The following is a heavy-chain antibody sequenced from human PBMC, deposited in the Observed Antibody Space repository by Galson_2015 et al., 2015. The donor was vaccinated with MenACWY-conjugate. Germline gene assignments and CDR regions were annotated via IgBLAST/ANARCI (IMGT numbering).Heavy chain of an antibody. D-gene: IGHD6-13*01. Sequence: CAISGDSVSSNSAAWTWIRQSPSRGLEWLGRTYYRSRWHNDYAVSVKSRITINPDTSRNQLSLQLSSVTPEDTAVYCCARGVTRASGTINWYFDFWGRGTLVTVSS. J-gene: IGHJ2*01. V-gene: IGHV6-1*01. CDR2: TYYRSRWHN. CDR1: GDSVSSNSAA. CDR3: ARGVTRASGTINWYFDF.